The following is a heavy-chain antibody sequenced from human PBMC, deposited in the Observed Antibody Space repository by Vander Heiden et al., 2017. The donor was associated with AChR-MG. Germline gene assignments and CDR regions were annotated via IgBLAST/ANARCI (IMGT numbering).Heavy chain of an antibody. V-gene: IGHV1-8*01. D-gene: IGHD6-6*01. J-gene: IGHJ5*02. CDR2: MNPNSGNT. CDR3: ARGPRLIAARGHRFDP. CDR1: GYTFTSYD. Sequence: QVQLVQSGAEVKKPGASVKVSCKASGYTFTSYDINWVRQATGQGLEWMGWMNPNSGNTGYAQKFQGRVTMTRNTSISTAYMELSSLRSEDTAVYYCARGPRLIAARGHRFDPWGQGTLVTVSS.